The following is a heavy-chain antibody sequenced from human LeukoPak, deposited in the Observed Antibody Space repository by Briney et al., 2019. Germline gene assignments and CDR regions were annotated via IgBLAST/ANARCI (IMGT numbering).Heavy chain of an antibody. CDR3: ARAIPYGSITIFGVVIRRGSWFDP. J-gene: IGHJ5*02. Sequence: ASVKVSCKASGYTFTSYGISWVRQATGQGLEWMGWMNPNSGNTGYAQKFQGRVTMTRNTSISTAYMELSSLRSEDTAVYYCARAIPYGSITIFGVVIRRGSWFDPWGQGTLVTVSS. V-gene: IGHV1-8*02. CDR1: GYTFTSYG. CDR2: MNPNSGNT. D-gene: IGHD3-3*01.